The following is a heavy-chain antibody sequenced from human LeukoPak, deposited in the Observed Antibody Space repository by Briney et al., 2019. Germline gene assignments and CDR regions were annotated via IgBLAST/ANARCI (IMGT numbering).Heavy chain of an antibody. Sequence: GGSLRLSCAASGFTFSSYSMNWVRQAPGKGLEWVSSISSSSSYIYYADSVKGRFTISRDNAKNSLYLEMNSLRAEDTAVYYCATTGPGFDSSGYYVDYWGQGTLVTVPS. J-gene: IGHJ4*02. V-gene: IGHV3-21*01. CDR2: ISSSSSYI. CDR3: ATTGPGFDSSGYYVDY. D-gene: IGHD3-22*01. CDR1: GFTFSSYS.